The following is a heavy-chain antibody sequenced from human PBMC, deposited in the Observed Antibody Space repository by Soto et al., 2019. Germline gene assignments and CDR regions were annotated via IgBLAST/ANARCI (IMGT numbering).Heavy chain of an antibody. CDR1: GFTFNTYA. J-gene: IGHJ6*02. CDR2: ISESGDGT. CDR3: AKNGDFWSWGMDV. D-gene: IGHD3-3*01. V-gene: IGHV3-23*01. Sequence: GGSLRLSCAASGFTFNTYARTWVRQAPGKGLEWVSLISESGDGTYYADSVKGRFTISRDNSQRTLNLQMNSLRAEDTAVYYCAKNGDFWSWGMDVWGQGTTVTV.